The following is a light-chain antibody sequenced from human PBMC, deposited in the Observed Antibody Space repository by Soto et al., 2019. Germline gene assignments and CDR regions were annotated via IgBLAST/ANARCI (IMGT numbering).Light chain of an antibody. V-gene: IGKV1-5*01. J-gene: IGKJ2*01. CDR3: QQHDSYSQT. Sequence: DIQMTQSPSTLSASVGDRVTITCRASQSIGSWLAWYQQKPGKAPKLLIYGASSLESGVPSRFSGSGSGTEFTLTISSLQPGDFASDYCQQHDSYSQTFGQGTKLEIK. CDR1: QSIGSW. CDR2: GAS.